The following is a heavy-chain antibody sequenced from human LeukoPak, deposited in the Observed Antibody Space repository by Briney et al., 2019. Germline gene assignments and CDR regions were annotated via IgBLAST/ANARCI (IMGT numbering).Heavy chain of an antibody. Sequence: SETLSLTCTVSGGSISRYYWSWIRQPAGKGLEWIGRIYTSGSPNYNPSLKSRVTMSVDTSKNQFSLKLTSVTAADTAVYYCARDASPETMMVVVNPALDYWGQGTLVTVSS. V-gene: IGHV4-4*07. CDR1: GGSISRYY. J-gene: IGHJ4*02. CDR2: IYTSGSP. CDR3: ARDASPETMMVVVNPALDY. D-gene: IGHD3-22*01.